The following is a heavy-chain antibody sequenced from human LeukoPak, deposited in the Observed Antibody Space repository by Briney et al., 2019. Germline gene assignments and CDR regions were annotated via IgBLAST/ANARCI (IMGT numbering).Heavy chain of an antibody. D-gene: IGHD5-12*01. V-gene: IGHV3-48*03. CDR2: ISSSGTAI. J-gene: IGHJ4*02. CDR3: ARGSVDIVATSFAY. CDR1: GFTFSSYE. Sequence: GGSLRLSCAASGFTFSSYEMNWVHQAPGKGLEWVSYISSSGTAIYYADSVKGRFTISRDNAKNSLYLLMNSLRAEDTAVYYCARGSVDIVATSFAYWGQGTLVTVSS.